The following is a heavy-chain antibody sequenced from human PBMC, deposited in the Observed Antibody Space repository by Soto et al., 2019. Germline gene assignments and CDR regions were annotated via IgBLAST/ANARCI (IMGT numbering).Heavy chain of an antibody. CDR3: AIDYVAALDNLLDP. D-gene: IGHD3-16*01. J-gene: IGHJ5*02. Sequence: SQTLSHPYTVSGGFTSSHYWIWFRQPPGKGLEWIGYIYYSGSTNYNPSLKSRVTISVDTSKNQFSLKLSSVTAADTAVYYCAIDYVAALDNLLDPRTQGTLVIGSS. V-gene: IGHV4-59*11. CDR1: GGFTSSHY. CDR2: IYYSGST.